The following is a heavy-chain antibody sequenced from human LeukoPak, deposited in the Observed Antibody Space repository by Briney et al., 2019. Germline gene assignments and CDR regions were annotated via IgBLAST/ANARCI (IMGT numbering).Heavy chain of an antibody. D-gene: IGHD3-22*01. Sequence: PSETLSLTCTVSGVSISSGAYYWSWVRQHPGKGLEWIGYIYYSGNTYYNPSLKSRVTISVDTSKNQFSLKLNSVTAADTAVYYCAKLTNFDSGGSYRNHFDYWGQGTLVTVSS. CDR3: AKLTNFDSGGSYRNHFDY. CDR2: IYYSGNT. V-gene: IGHV4-31*03. J-gene: IGHJ4*02. CDR1: GVSISSGAYY.